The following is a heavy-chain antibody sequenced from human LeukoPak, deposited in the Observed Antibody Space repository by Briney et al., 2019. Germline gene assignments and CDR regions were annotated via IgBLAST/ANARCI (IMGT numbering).Heavy chain of an antibody. D-gene: IGHD1-7*01. CDR1: GFTFSNYA. CDR3: ARDRHRYRGTNGDGDAFDI. J-gene: IGHJ3*02. V-gene: IGHV3-23*01. CDR2: ISGSGSSS. Sequence: GGSLRLSCAASGFTFSNYAMTWVRQAPGMGLEWFSSISGSGSSSYYADSVKGRFTGSRDNSKNTLHLQMNSLRAEDTAVYFCARDRHRYRGTNGDGDAFDIWGQGTMVTVTS.